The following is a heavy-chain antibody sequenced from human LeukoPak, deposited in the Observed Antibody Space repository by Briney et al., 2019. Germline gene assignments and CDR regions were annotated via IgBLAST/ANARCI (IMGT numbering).Heavy chain of an antibody. J-gene: IGHJ4*02. V-gene: IGHV4-59*01. D-gene: IGHD3-10*01. CDR3: ARESVVRGITYFDY. CDR1: GGSISRYY. CDR2: IYYSGST. Sequence: PSETLSLTCTVSGGSISRYYWSWIRQPPGKGLEWIGYIYYSGSTKYNPSAKSRVTISVDTSKNQFSLRLSSVTAADTAVYYCARESVVRGITYFDYWGQGTLVTVSS.